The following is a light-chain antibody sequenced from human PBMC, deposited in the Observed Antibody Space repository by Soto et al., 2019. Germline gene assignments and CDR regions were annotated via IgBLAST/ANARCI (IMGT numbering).Light chain of an antibody. CDR3: SSYTSRSTLG. CDR1: SSDVGGYNY. V-gene: IGLV2-14*01. J-gene: IGLJ2*01. CDR2: DVS. Sequence: QSALTQPASVSGSPGQSITISCTGTSSDVGGYNYVSWYQQHPGKAPKLMIYDVSNRPSGVSNRFSGSKSGNTASLTISGLQAEDEADYYCSSYTSRSTLGFGGGTKLTV.